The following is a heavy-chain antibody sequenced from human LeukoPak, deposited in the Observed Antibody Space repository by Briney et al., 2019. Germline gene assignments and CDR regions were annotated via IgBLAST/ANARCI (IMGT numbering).Heavy chain of an antibody. D-gene: IGHD3-10*01. CDR3: AKSMVRGVFFDY. CDR2: ISGSGGST. V-gene: IGHV3-23*01. CDR1: GFTFSSYG. Sequence: PGGSLRLSCAASGFTFSSYGMSWVRQAPGKGLEWVSAISGSGGSTYYADSVKGRFTISRDNSKNTLYLQMNSLRAEDTAVYYCAKSMVRGVFFDYWGQGTLVTVSS. J-gene: IGHJ4*02.